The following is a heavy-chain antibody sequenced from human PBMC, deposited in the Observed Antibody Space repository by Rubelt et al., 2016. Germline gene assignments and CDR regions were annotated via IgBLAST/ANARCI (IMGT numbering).Heavy chain of an antibody. V-gene: IGHV3-23*04. Sequence: VQLVESGGGLVQPGGSLRLSCAASGFTFSSYAMSWVRQAPGKGLEWVSAISGSGGSTYYADSVKGRLTISRGNSKNSRYLQMNSLRAEDTAVYYCAKSQRAGSTIFGVVPNDYWGQGTLVTVSS. D-gene: IGHD3-3*01. CDR3: AKSQRAGSTIFGVVPNDY. J-gene: IGHJ4*02. CDR2: ISGSGGST. CDR1: GFTFSSYA.